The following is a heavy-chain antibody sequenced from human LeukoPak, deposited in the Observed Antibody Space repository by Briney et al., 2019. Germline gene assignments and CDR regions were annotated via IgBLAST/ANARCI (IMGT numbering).Heavy chain of an antibody. CDR2: ISYDGSNK. V-gene: IGHV3-30-3*01. CDR3: AREDPYYDFWSGPFDY. D-gene: IGHD3-3*01. Sequence: GGSLRLSCAASGFTFSSYAMHWVRQAPGKGLEWVAVISYDGSNKYYADSVKGRFTISRDNSKNTLYLQMNSLRAEDTAVYYCAREDPYYDFWSGPFDYWGQGTLVTVSS. J-gene: IGHJ4*02. CDR1: GFTFSSYA.